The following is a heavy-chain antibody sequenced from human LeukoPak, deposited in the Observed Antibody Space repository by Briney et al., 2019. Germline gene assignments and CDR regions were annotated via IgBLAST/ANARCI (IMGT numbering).Heavy chain of an antibody. V-gene: IGHV4-59*01. D-gene: IGHD3-3*01. J-gene: IGHJ6*03. Sequence: SETLSLTCSVSDDSITMYYWTWIRQPPGKGLEWIGYIYYSGSTNYNPSLKSRVTISVDTSKNQFSLKLSSVTAADTAVYYCARVGGNYDFWSGYYGPWYYYYMDVWGKGTTVTVSS. CDR3: ARVGGNYDFWSGYYGPWYYYYMDV. CDR1: DDSITMYY. CDR2: IYYSGST.